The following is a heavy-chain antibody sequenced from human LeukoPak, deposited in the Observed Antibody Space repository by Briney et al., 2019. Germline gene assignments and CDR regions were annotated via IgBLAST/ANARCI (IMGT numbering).Heavy chain of an antibody. V-gene: IGHV3-23*01. CDR3: AKDGMATISYYFDY. CDR1: GFTFSSYA. Sequence: GGSLRLSCAASGFTFSSYAMSWVRQAPGKGLEWVSAIGGSGGSRYYADSVKGRFTSSRDNSNNTLYLQMNSLRAEDTAVYYCAKDGMATISYYFDYWGQGTLVTVSS. CDR2: IGGSGGSR. D-gene: IGHD5-24*01. J-gene: IGHJ4*02.